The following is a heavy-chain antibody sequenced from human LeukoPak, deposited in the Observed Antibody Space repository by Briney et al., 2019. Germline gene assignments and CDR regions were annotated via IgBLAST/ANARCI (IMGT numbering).Heavy chain of an antibody. CDR3: AKGGYYYDSSEENWFDP. J-gene: IGHJ5*02. CDR2: INSGGSST. V-gene: IGHV3-74*01. CDR1: GFTFSSYW. Sequence: GGSLRLSCAASGFTFSSYWMHWVRQAPGKGLVWVSRINSGGSSTSYADSVKGRFTISRDNAKNSLYLQMNSLRAEDTALYYCAKGGYYYDSSEENWFDPWGQGTLVTVSS. D-gene: IGHD3-22*01.